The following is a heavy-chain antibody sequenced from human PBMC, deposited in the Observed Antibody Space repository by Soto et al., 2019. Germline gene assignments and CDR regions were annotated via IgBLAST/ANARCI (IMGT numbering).Heavy chain of an antibody. D-gene: IGHD5-12*01. CDR3: VGYTASHNWFDP. CDR2: VYPSGNT. J-gene: IGHJ5*02. CDR1: GDSVTNGFY. Sequence: SETLSLTCTVSGDSVTNGFYWGWIRQSAGQGLEWLGTVYPSGNTYYNPSVRGRVSMSIDPSKNQFSLSLTSVTAADTARYFCVGYTASHNWFDPWAREPWSPSPQ. V-gene: IGHV4-38-2*02.